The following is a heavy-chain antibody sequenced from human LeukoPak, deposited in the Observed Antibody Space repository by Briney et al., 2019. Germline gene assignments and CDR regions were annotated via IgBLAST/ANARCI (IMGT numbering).Heavy chain of an antibody. CDR1: GFTFSSYA. CDR3: AGESFDI. CDR2: ISKDGNSR. Sequence: GALILSCAASGFTFSSYALDWVRQAPGKGLEWVAVISKDGNSRNYADSVKGRFTISRDNSKNTLYLQMNSLRPEDTAVYYCAGESFDIWGQGTTVTVSS. J-gene: IGHJ3*02. V-gene: IGHV3-30*04.